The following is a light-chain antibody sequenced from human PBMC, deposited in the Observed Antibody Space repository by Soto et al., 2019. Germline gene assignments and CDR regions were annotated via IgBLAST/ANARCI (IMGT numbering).Light chain of an antibody. V-gene: IGKV3-11*01. CDR2: DAS. CDR1: QSVGSC. CDR3: QQRSNWLT. J-gene: IGKJ4*01. Sequence: EIVLTQSPATLSLSPGERATLSCRASQSVGSCLAWYQQKPGQAPRLLIYDASNRATGIPARFSGSGSGTDFTLTISSLEPEDFAVYFCQQRSNWLTFGGGTKVEIK.